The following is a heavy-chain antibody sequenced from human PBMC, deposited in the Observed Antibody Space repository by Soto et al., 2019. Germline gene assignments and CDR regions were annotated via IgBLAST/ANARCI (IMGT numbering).Heavy chain of an antibody. V-gene: IGHV1-69*01. CDR2: IIPIFGTA. CDR1: GGTFSSYA. CDR3: ARVGGYGARGYNWFDP. J-gene: IGHJ5*02. D-gene: IGHD1-26*01. Sequence: QVQLVQSGAEVKKPGSSVKVSCKASGGTFSSYAISWVRQAPGQGLEWMGGIIPIFGTANYAQKFQGRVTITADESTSTAYMELSRLRSEDTAVYYCARVGGYGARGYNWFDPWGQGTLVTVSS.